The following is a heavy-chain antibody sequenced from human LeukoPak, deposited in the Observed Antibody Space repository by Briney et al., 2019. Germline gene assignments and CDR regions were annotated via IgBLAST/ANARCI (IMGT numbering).Heavy chain of an antibody. CDR1: GGSISSSSYY. D-gene: IGHD3-10*01. V-gene: IGHV4-39*01. CDR3: ARLSELPAGMDV. Sequence: SETLSLTCTVSGGSISSSSYYWGWIRQPPGKGLEWIGSIYYSGSTYYNPSLKSRVTISVDTSKNQFSLKLSSVTAADTAVYYCARLSELPAGMDVWGQGTTVTVSS. J-gene: IGHJ6*01. CDR2: IYYSGST.